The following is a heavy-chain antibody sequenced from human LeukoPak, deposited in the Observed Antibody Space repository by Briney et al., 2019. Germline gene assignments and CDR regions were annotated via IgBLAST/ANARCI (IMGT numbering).Heavy chain of an antibody. J-gene: IGHJ3*02. Sequence: GGSLRLSCAASGFTLSSYWMSWVRQAPGKGLEWVSVIYNGDNTNYADSVRGRFTISRDNSKNTLYLQMNSLRAEDTAVYYCARHRGDYFAFDIWGQGTMVTVSS. CDR1: GFTLSSYW. D-gene: IGHD2-21*02. V-gene: IGHV3-66*04. CDR3: ARHRGDYFAFDI. CDR2: IYNGDNT.